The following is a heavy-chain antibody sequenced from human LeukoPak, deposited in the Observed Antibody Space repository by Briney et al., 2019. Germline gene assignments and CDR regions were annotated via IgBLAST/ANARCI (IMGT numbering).Heavy chain of an antibody. CDR3: ARDPFPRYYYYGMDV. CDR1: RFTFSSYA. V-gene: IGHV3-30*04. Sequence: GGSLRLSCAASRFTFSSYAMHWVRQAPGKGLEWVAVISYDGSNKYYADSVKGRFTISRDNSKNTLYLQMNSLRAEDTAVYYCARDPFPRYYYYGMDVWGQGTTVTVSS. J-gene: IGHJ6*02. CDR2: ISYDGSNK.